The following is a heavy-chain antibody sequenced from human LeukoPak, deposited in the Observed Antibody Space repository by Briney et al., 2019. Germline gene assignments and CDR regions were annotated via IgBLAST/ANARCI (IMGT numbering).Heavy chain of an antibody. Sequence: PSETLSLTCTVSGGSVSSGTYYWTWIRQPAGKGLEWIGRIYTSGGTNYNPSLKSRVTISVDTSKNQFSLKLTSVTAAGTAVYYCAREFGDYSDLYYYYHYMDVWGKGTTVTISS. CDR3: AREFGDYSDLYYYYHYMDV. CDR1: GGSVSSGTYY. D-gene: IGHD4-17*01. V-gene: IGHV4-61*02. CDR2: IYTSGGT. J-gene: IGHJ6*03.